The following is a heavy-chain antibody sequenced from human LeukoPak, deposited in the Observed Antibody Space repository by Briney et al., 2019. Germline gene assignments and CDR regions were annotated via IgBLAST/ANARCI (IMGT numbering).Heavy chain of an antibody. CDR3: ALTHYYDSSGYYKEADAFDI. CDR1: GFSLTTSGVG. Sequence: SGPTLVNPTQTLTLTCTFSGFSLTTSGVGVAWIRQPPGKAPEYLALIYWDNDKRYRPSLTNRLTITKDTSKNEVVLTMTDMDPVDTATYYCALTHYYDSSGYYKEADAFDIWGQGTMVTVSS. V-gene: IGHV2-5*02. CDR2: IYWDNDK. J-gene: IGHJ3*02. D-gene: IGHD3-22*01.